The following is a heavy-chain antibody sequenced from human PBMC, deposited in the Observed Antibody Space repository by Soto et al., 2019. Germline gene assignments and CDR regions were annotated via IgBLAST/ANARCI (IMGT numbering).Heavy chain of an antibody. CDR2: INPNSGGT. CDR1: GYTFTGYY. V-gene: IGHV1-2*04. J-gene: IGHJ4*02. Sequence: GASVKVSCKASGYTFTGYYMHWVRQAPGQGLEWMGWINPNSGGTNYAQKFQGWVTMTRDTSISTAYMELSRLRSDDTAVYYCARVSYGAAAGETVDYWGQGTLVTVSS. CDR3: ARVSYGAAAGETVDY. D-gene: IGHD6-13*01.